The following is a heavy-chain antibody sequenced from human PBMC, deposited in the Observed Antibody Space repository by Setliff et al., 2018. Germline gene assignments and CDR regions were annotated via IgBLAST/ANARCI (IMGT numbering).Heavy chain of an antibody. D-gene: IGHD4-4*01. J-gene: IGHJ4*02. V-gene: IGHV4-38-2*01. CDR2: FSSSGTS. Sequence: PSETLSLTCVVSGSPISSDYCWGWIRQPPGKGLEWIGTFSSSGTSKYNSSLGGRATLSIDVPERQFALRLSSVTDADTAVYFCAREGRWDYSYPIYWGQGIRVTVSS. CDR3: AREGRWDYSYPIY. CDR1: GSPISSDYC.